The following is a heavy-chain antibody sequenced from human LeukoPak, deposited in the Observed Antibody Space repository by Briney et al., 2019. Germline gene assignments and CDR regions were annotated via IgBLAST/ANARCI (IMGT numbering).Heavy chain of an antibody. Sequence: GGSLRLSCAASGFTFSSYAMSWVRQAPGKGLEWVSAISGSGGSTYYADSVKGRFTISRDNSKNTLYLQVNSLRAEDTAVYYCARTPQYYYDSSGYYYFDYWGQGTLVTVSS. D-gene: IGHD3-22*01. CDR3: ARTPQYYYDSSGYYYFDY. CDR2: ISGSGGST. J-gene: IGHJ4*02. V-gene: IGHV3-23*01. CDR1: GFTFSSYA.